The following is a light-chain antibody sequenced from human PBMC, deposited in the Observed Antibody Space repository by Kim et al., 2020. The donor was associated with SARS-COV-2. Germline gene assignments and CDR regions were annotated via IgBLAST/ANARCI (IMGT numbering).Light chain of an antibody. V-gene: IGKV3-20*01. J-gene: IGKJ1*01. CDR1: QRSGCDE. CDR3: QQYGTSPRT. CDR2: GSA. Sequence: SPGERTPLSCRARQRSGCDEFAWYQRGSGPAPRLLLFGSATRAPDIPDRFSGSGSGRDFTLTITRREPEGSAVYYCQQYGTSPRTFGQGTKVDI.